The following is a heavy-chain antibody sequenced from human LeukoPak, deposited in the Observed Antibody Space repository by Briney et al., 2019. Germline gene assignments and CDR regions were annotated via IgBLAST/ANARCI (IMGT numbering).Heavy chain of an antibody. Sequence: GGSLRLSCAASGFTFSSYSMNWVRQAPGKGLEWVSVIYSGGSTYYADSVKGRFTISRDNSKNTLYLQMNSLRAEDTAVYYCARDSVGSSNIKVGYWGQGTLVTVSS. CDR1: GFTFSSYS. J-gene: IGHJ4*02. CDR3: ARDSVGSSNIKVGY. CDR2: IYSGGST. D-gene: IGHD2-2*01. V-gene: IGHV3-66*01.